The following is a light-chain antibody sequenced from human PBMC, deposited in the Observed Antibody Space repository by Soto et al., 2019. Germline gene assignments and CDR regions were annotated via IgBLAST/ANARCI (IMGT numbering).Light chain of an antibody. CDR3: QQSSNWPLT. CDR1: QSVSSN. Sequence: EIVMTQSPATLSVSPGEGATLSCRASQSVSSNLAWYQQKPGQAPRLLIFGASTRATGIPARFSGSGSGAEFSLTISALLSEDSAIYYCQQSSNWPLTFGGGTMVGIK. V-gene: IGKV3-15*01. J-gene: IGKJ4*01. CDR2: GAS.